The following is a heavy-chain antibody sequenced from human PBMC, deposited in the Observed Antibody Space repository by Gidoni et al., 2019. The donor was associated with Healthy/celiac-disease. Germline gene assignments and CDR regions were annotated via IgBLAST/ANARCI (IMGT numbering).Heavy chain of an antibody. CDR3: ARDNRLYSSGWYSPFDY. Sequence: QVQLVQSGAEVKNPGASVKVSCQASGYTFTSYYMHWVRQAPGQGLEWMGIINPSGGRTSYAQKFQGSVTMTRDTSTSTVYMELSSLRSEDTAVYYCARDNRLYSSGWYSPFDYWGQGTLVTVSS. CDR2: INPSGGRT. D-gene: IGHD6-19*01. J-gene: IGHJ4*02. V-gene: IGHV1-46*01. CDR1: GYTFTSYY.